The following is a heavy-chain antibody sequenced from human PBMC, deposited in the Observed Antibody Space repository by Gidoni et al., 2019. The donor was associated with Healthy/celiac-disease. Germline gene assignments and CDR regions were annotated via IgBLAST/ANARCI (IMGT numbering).Heavy chain of an antibody. J-gene: IGHJ6*02. CDR3: AKDCSSGWYLFSYYGMDV. D-gene: IGHD6-19*01. CDR2: ISGSGGST. CDR1: GFTFSSYA. Sequence: EVQLLESGGGLVQPGGSLRLSCAASGFTFSSYARSWVRLAPGKGLEWVSAISGSGGSTYYADSVKGRFTISRDNSKNTLYLQMNSLRAEDTAVYYCAKDCSSGWYLFSYYGMDVWGQGTTVTVSS. V-gene: IGHV3-23*01.